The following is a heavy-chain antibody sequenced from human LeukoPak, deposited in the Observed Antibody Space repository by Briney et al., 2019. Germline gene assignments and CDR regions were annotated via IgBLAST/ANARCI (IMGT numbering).Heavy chain of an antibody. CDR3: ARARTGRWYYFDY. V-gene: IGHV4-34*01. D-gene: IGHD3-10*01. CDR1: GGSFSGYY. Sequence: SETLSLTCAVYGGSFSGYYWSWIRQPPGKGLEWIGEINHSGSTNYNPSLKGRVTISVDTSKNQFSLKLSSVTAADTAVYYCARARTGRWYYFDYWGQGTLVTVSS. CDR2: INHSGST. J-gene: IGHJ4*02.